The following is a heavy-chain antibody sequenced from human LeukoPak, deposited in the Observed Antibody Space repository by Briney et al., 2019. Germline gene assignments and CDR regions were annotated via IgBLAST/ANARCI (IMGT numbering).Heavy chain of an antibody. CDR3: ARVQKGIAAAGTGGGWFEP. D-gene: IGHD6-13*01. CDR1: GFTFSSYA. CDR2: ISGSGGST. V-gene: IGHV3-23*01. Sequence: GGSLRLSCAASGFTFSSYAMSWVRQAPGKGLEWVSAISGSGGSTYYADSVKGRFTISRDNSKNTLYLQMNSLRAEDTAVYYCARVQKGIAAAGTGGGWFEPWGQGTLVTVSS. J-gene: IGHJ5*02.